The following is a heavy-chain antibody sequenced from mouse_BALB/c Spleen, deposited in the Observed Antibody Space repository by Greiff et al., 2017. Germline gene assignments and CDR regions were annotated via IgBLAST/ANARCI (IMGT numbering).Heavy chain of an antibody. V-gene: IGHV3-2*02. CDR1: GYSITSDYA. CDR2: ISYSGST. D-gene: IGHD2-1*01. Sequence: DVKLEESGPGLVKPSQSLSLTCTVTGYSITSDYAWNWIRQFPGNKLEWMGYISYSGSTSYNPSLKSRISITRDTSKNQFFLQLNSVTTEDTATYYCARSDGNPMDYWGQGTSVTVSS. J-gene: IGHJ4*01. CDR3: ARSDGNPMDY.